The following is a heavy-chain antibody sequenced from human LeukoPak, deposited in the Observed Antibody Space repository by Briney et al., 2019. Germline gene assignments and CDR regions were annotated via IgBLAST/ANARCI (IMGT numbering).Heavy chain of an antibody. CDR3: ARDSHLGYSSSWYGPLFDP. Sequence: ASVKVSCKASGYTFTSYGISWVRLAAGQGLEWMGCISAYNGNTNYAQKPQGRVTMTTDTSTSTAYMELRSLRSDDTAVYYCARDSHLGYSSSWYGPLFDPWGQGTLVTVSS. V-gene: IGHV1-18*01. J-gene: IGHJ5*02. CDR2: ISAYNGNT. D-gene: IGHD6-13*01. CDR1: GYTFTSYG.